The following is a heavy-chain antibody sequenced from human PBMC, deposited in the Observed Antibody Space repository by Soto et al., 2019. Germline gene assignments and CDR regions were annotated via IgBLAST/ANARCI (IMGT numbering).Heavy chain of an antibody. CDR1: RGSISSGGYS. D-gene: IGHD6-25*01. V-gene: IGHV4-30-2*01. J-gene: IGHJ6*02. CDR3: ARGPGSEQRLNYYYYGMDV. Sequence: PSETVSLTCAVSRGSISSGGYSWSWIRQPPGKGLEWIGYIYHSGSTYYNPSLKSRVTISVDRSKNQFSLKLSSVTAADTAVYYCARGPGSEQRLNYYYYGMDVWGQGTTVTVSS. CDR2: IYHSGST.